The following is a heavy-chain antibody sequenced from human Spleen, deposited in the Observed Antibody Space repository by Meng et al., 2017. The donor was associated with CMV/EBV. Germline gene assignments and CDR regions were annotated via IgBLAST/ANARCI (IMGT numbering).Heavy chain of an antibody. CDR2: ISSSGSTI. V-gene: IGHV3-48*03. Sequence: GESLKISCAASGFTFSSYEMNWVRQAPGKGLEWVSYISSSGSTIYYADSVKGRFTISRDNAKKSLYLQMNSLRAEDTAVYYCARDLIPAYSYGSSPLGFWGQGTLVTVSS. CDR1: GFTFSSYE. J-gene: IGHJ4*02. D-gene: IGHD5-18*01. CDR3: ARDLIPAYSYGSSPLGF.